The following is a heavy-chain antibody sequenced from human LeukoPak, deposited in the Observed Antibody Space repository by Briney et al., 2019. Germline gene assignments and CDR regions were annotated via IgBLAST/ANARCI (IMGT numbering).Heavy chain of an antibody. CDR2: INSDGSST. D-gene: IGHD3-9*01. CDR3: AKGPAVRYFDWLLSDYYYGMDV. CDR1: GFTFSSHW. V-gene: IGHV3-74*01. J-gene: IGHJ6*02. Sequence: GGSLRLSCAASGFTFSSHWMHWVRQAPGKGLVWVSRINSDGSSTSYADSVKGRFTISRDNSKNTLYLQVNSLRAEDTAVYYCAKGPAVRYFDWLLSDYYYGMDVWGQGTTVTVSS.